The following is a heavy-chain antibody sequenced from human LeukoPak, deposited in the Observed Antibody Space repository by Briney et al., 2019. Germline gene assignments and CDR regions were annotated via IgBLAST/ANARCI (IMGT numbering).Heavy chain of an antibody. CDR2: IYSTGTT. Sequence: PSETLSLTCTVSGTFVSGFYWTWIRQPPGKGLEWVGFIYSTGTTSYNSSLQSRVTISVDTSKNQFSLKLKSVIAADTAIYCAGRWRGTLDYWGRGTLVAVSS. D-gene: IGHD5-24*01. CDR3: GRWRGTLDY. J-gene: IGHJ4*02. CDR1: GTFVSGFY. V-gene: IGHV4-4*09.